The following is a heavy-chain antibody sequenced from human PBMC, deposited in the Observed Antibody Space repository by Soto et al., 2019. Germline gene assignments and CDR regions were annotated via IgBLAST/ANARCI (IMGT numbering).Heavy chain of an antibody. CDR2: MSWNSGTI. CDR1: GFIFGDYA. CDR3: AKDIRRGFSSAWGD. D-gene: IGHD6-19*01. Sequence: EVQLVESGGGLVQPGRSLRLSCAASGFIFGDYAMHWVRQAPGKGLEWVSGMSWNSGTIAYADSVKGRFTVSRDNAKNSLYLQMNSLRADDTAVYYCAKDIRRGFSSAWGDWGQGALVTVSS. J-gene: IGHJ4*02. V-gene: IGHV3-9*01.